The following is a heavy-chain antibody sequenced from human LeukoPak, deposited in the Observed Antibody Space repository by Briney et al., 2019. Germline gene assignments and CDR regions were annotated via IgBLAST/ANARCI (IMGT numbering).Heavy chain of an antibody. CDR3: ARLDCGGDCFVDY. J-gene: IGHJ4*02. Sequence: SETLSLTCTVSGASFTSNYWSWIRQPPVKGLEWIGYIYYSGTTTYNPSLERRVTMSVDMSKTQVSLRLNSVTATDTAMYYCARLDCGGDCFVDYWGQGTLVTVSS. CDR1: GASFTSNY. CDR2: IYYSGTT. D-gene: IGHD2-21*02. V-gene: IGHV4-59*08.